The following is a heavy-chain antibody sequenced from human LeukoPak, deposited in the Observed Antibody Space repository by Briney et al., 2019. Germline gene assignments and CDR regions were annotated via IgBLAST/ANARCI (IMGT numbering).Heavy chain of an antibody. D-gene: IGHD4-17*01. V-gene: IGHV1-18*01. CDR3: ARVSGDYASYYFDY. CDR2: ISAYNGNT. CDR1: GYTFTSCG. J-gene: IGHJ4*02. Sequence: ASVKVSCKASGYTFTSCGISWVRLAPGQGPEWMGWISAYNGNTNYAQKLQGRVTMTTDTSTSTAYMELRSLRSDDTAVYYCARVSGDYASYYFDYWGQGSLVTVSS.